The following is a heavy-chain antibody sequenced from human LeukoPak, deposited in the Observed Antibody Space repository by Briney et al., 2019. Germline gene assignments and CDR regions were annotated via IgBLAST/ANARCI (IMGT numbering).Heavy chain of an antibody. CDR3: ARHPDPDTTIIGGYPNFPFDI. V-gene: IGHV4-59*08. CDR2: IYYSGST. Sequence: SETLSLTCTVSGGSISSYYWSWIRQPPGKGLEWIGYIYYSGSTNYNPSLKSRVTISVDTSKNQFSLKLSSVTAADTAVYYRARHPDPDTTIIGGYPNFPFDIWGQGTMVTVSS. CDR1: GGSISSYY. D-gene: IGHD1-26*01. J-gene: IGHJ3*02.